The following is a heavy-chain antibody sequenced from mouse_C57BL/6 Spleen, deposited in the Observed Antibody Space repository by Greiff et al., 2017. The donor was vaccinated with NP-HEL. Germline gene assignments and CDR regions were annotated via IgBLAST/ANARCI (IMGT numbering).Heavy chain of an antibody. D-gene: IGHD1-1*01. J-gene: IGHJ4*01. CDR2: INYDGSST. V-gene: IGHV5-16*01. Sequence: EVQLQESEGGLVQPGSSMKLSCTASGFTFSDYYMAWVRQVPEKGLEWVANINYDGSSTYYLDSLKSRFIISRDNAKNILYLQMSSLKSEDTATYYCARFITTVVDAMDYWGQGTSVTVSS. CDR1: GFTFSDYY. CDR3: ARFITTVVDAMDY.